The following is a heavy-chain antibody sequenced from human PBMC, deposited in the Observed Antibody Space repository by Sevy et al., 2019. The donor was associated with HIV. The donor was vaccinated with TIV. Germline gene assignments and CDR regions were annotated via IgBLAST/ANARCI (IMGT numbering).Heavy chain of an antibody. J-gene: IGHJ3*02. CDR1: GGSISSGGYY. V-gene: IGHV4-31*03. CDR3: ARMGRMTTVTTDYDAFDI. D-gene: IGHD4-17*01. Sequence: SETLSLTCTVSGGSISSGGYYWSWIRQHPGKGLEWIGYIYYSGSTYYHPSLKSRVTISVDTSKNQFSLKLSSVTAADTAVYYCARMGRMTTVTTDYDAFDIWGQGTMVTVSS. CDR2: IYYSGST.